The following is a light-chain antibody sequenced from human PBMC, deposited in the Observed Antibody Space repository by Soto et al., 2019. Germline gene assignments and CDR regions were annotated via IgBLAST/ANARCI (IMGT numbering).Light chain of an antibody. CDR1: QSVSSTY. J-gene: IGKJ2*01. CDR3: QQYDNSLYT. CDR2: AAS. Sequence: EIVLTQSPGTLSWSPGERATLSCRASQSVSSTYLAWYQQKPGQPPRLLIYAASSRATGIPDRFSGTGSGTDFPLTINRLEPEDFAVYYCQQYDNSLYTFGPGTKLEIK. V-gene: IGKV3-20*01.